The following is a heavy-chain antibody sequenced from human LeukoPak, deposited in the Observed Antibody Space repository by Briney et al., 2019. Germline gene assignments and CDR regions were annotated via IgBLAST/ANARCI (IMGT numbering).Heavy chain of an antibody. CDR2: IKSKTDAETT. CDR1: GFTFSNAW. Sequence: GGSLRLSCAASGFTFSNAWMSWVRQTPGKGLEWVGRIKSKTDAETTDYAAPVKGRFSISRDESKNTLYLQMNSLKSEDTAVYYCTTSYYDSSGYRAWGQGTLVTVS. D-gene: IGHD3-22*01. J-gene: IGHJ4*02. V-gene: IGHV3-15*01. CDR3: TTSYYDSSGYRA.